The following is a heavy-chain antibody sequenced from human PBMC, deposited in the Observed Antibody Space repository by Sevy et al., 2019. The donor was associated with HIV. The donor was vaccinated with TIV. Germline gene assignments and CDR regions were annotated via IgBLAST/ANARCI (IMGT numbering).Heavy chain of an antibody. D-gene: IGHD3-10*01. CDR1: GYTFTGYY. J-gene: IGHJ4*02. CDR3: ATVFYPNIYGSGSYYMSY. Sequence: ASVKVSCKASGYTFTGYYMHWVRQAPGQGLEWMGWINPNSGGTNYAQKFQGRVTMTRDTSISTAYMELSRLRSDDTAVYYCATVFYPNIYGSGSYYMSYWGQGTLVTVSS. CDR2: INPNSGGT. V-gene: IGHV1-2*02.